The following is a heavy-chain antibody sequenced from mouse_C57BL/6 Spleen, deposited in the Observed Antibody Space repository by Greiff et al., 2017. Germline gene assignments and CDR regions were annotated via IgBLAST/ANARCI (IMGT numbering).Heavy chain of an antibody. CDR2: IDPSDSYT. V-gene: IGHV1-50*01. CDR3: ARRRNYFDY. CDR1: GYTFTSYW. J-gene: IGHJ2*01. Sequence: FQLQQPGAELVKPGASVKLSCKASGYTFTSYWMQWVKQRPGQGLEWIGEIDPSDSYTNYNQKFKGKATLTVDTSSSTAYMQLSSLTSEDSAVYYCARRRNYFDYWGQGTTLTVSS.